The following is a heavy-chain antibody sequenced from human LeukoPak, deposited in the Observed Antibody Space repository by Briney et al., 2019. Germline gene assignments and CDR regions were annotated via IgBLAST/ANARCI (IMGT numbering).Heavy chain of an antibody. CDR2: IKSKTDGGTT. J-gene: IGHJ5*02. CDR1: GFTFSNAW. V-gene: IGHV3-15*01. CDR3: TTDLRGTLQYDSSGYWAP. Sequence: PGGSLRLSCAASGFTFSNAWMSWVRQAPGKGLEWVGRIKSKTDGGTTDYAAPVKGRFTISRDDSKNTLYLQMNGLKTEDTAVYYCTTDLRGTLQYDSSGYWAPWGQGTLVTVCS. D-gene: IGHD3-22*01.